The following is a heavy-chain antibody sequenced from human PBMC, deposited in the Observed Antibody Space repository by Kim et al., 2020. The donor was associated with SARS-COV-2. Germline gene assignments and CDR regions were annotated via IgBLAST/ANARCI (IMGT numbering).Heavy chain of an antibody. CDR3: VRERSTSGTYDFDS. Sequence: GGSLRLSCAASGFTFSTYWMHWVRQAPGEGLVWVSRIKNDGSNPSYADSVKGRFTISRDNAKNTLYLQMNSLRAEDTAVYYCVRERSTSGTYDFDSWGQGTMVTVSS. V-gene: IGHV3-74*01. D-gene: IGHD6-19*01. J-gene: IGHJ4*02. CDR2: IKNDGSNP. CDR1: GFTFSTYW.